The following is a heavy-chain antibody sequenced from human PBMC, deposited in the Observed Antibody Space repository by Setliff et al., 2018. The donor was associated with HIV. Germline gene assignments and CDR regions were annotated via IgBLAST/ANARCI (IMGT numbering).Heavy chain of an antibody. Sequence: ASVNVSCRASGGTFSTYAISWVRQAPGQGLEWMGGIIPTFGTANYDQRFQGRVTITADETTSTAYMELSSLRSEDTAVYYCAREVRFLEWSDYWGQGTLVTVS. D-gene: IGHD3-3*01. CDR2: IIPTFGTA. J-gene: IGHJ4*02. CDR1: GGTFSTYA. V-gene: IGHV1-69*13. CDR3: AREVRFLEWSDY.